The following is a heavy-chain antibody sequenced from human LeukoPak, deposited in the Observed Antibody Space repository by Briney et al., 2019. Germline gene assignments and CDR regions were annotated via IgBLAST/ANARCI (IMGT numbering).Heavy chain of an antibody. CDR2: IASAGDT. Sequence: GGSLRLSCAASGFTFSDFDMHWVRQATGRGLEWVSSIASAGDTYYVASVRGRFTISRENAKSSLYLQMNSLRAGDTALYYCVRGGHIGFDYWGRGTLVTVS. D-gene: IGHD2-21*01. V-gene: IGHV3-13*04. CDR1: GFTFSDFD. J-gene: IGHJ4*02. CDR3: VRGGHIGFDY.